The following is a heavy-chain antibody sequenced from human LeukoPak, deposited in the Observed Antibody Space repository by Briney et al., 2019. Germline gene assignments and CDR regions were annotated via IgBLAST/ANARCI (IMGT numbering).Heavy chain of an antibody. J-gene: IGHJ4*02. Sequence: HPGGSLRLSCAPSGFTFSSYCMHWVRQAPGKGQGWVAVIWYDGSNKYYADSVKGRFTISRDNSKNTLYLQMNSLRAEDTAVYYCARDKYSSSSYYFDYWGQGTLVTVSS. CDR3: ARDKYSSSSYYFDY. D-gene: IGHD6-6*01. CDR2: IWYDGSNK. V-gene: IGHV3-33*01. CDR1: GFTFSSYC.